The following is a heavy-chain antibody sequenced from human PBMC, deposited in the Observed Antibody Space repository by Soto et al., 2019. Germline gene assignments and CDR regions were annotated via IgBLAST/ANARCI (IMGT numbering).Heavy chain of an antibody. J-gene: IGHJ4*02. V-gene: IGHV3-23*01. CDR1: GFTFSSYA. D-gene: IGHD6-19*01. CDR3: AKAGFSSGWSHSYFDY. CDR2: MSGTGGST. Sequence: EVQLLESGGGLVQPGRSLRLSCAASGFTFSSYAMNWVRQAPGKGLEWVSAMSGTGGSTYYADSVKGRFTISRDNSKNTLYLQMNSLRVEDTAVFYWAKAGFSSGWSHSYFDYWGQGTRVTVSS.